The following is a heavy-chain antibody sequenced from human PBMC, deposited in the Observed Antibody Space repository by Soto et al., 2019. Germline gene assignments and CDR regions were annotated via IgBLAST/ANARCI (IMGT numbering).Heavy chain of an antibody. CDR1: GYTFTSYG. V-gene: IGHV1-18*01. CDR3: ARVLPPFDP. Sequence: QVQLVQSGAEVKKPGASVKVSCKASGYTFTSYGISWVRQAPGQGLEWMGWINAYNGNTNYAQKLQGRVTMTTDTSXSTAXXEXXXLRSDDTAVYYCARVLPPFDPWGQGTLVTVSS. CDR2: INAYNGNT. J-gene: IGHJ5*02.